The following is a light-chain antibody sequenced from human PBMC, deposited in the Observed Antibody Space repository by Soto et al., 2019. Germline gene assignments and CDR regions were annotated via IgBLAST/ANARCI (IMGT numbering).Light chain of an antibody. V-gene: IGLV2-14*01. CDR1: SSDVGGYNY. CDR3: SSYTSSSTLRV. J-gene: IGLJ2*01. CDR2: DVS. Sequence: QSALTQPASVSGSPGQSITISCTGTSSDVGGYNYVSWYQQHPGKAPKLMIYDVSNWPSGVSNRFSGSKSGNTASLTISGLQAEDEADYYCSSYTSSSTLRVFGGGTKVTVL.